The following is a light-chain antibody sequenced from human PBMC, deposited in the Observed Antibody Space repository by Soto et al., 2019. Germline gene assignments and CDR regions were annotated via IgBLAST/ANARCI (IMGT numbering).Light chain of an antibody. V-gene: IGKV3-11*01. CDR1: ESVDIY. CDR2: HAS. J-gene: IGKJ4*01. CDR3: QQRRNWPPLT. Sequence: ETVLTQSPATLSLSPGETATLSCRASESVDIYLAWYQQKPGQAPRLLIYHASNMATGIPARFSGSGSGTDFTLTISSLEHEDSAVYYCQQRRNWPPLTFGGGTRVEI.